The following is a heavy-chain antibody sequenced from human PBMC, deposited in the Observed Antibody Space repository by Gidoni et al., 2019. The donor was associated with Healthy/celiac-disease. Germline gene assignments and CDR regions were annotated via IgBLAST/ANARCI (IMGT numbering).Heavy chain of an antibody. Sequence: QVQLVESGGGVVQPGRSMRLSCAASGFTFSSYALHWVRQAPGKGLAWVAVISYDGSNKYYADSVKGRFTISRDNSKNTLYLQMNSLRAEDTAVYYCARPYDFWSGYYTMTAGYFDYWGQGTLVTVSS. V-gene: IGHV3-30-3*01. J-gene: IGHJ4*02. CDR3: ARPYDFWSGYYTMTAGYFDY. D-gene: IGHD3-3*01. CDR2: ISYDGSNK. CDR1: GFTFSSYA.